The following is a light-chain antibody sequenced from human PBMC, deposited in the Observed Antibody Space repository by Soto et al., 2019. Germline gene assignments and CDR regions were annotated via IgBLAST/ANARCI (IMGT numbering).Light chain of an antibody. J-gene: IGKJ4*01. CDR2: DAS. CDR1: QSVSSY. Sequence: EIVLTQSPATLSFSPGERATLSCRASQSVSSYLAWYQQKPGQAPRLLIYDASNRATGIPARFSGSGSGTDFTLTISSLEPEDFAVYYCQQRSNWLALTFGGGTKVDIK. CDR3: QQRSNWLALT. V-gene: IGKV3-11*01.